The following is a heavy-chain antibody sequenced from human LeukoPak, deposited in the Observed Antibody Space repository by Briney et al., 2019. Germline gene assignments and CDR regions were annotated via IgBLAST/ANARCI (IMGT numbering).Heavy chain of an antibody. D-gene: IGHD2-8*01. J-gene: IGHJ4*02. CDR1: GGSISSGGYY. Sequence: PSETLFLTCTVSGGSISSGGYYWSWIRQPPGKGLEWIGYIYHSGSTYYNPSLKSRVTISVDRSKNQFSLKLSSVTAADTAVYYCARGNPNGVYYFDYWGQGTLVTVSS. CDR3: ARGNPNGVYYFDY. V-gene: IGHV4-30-2*01. CDR2: IYHSGST.